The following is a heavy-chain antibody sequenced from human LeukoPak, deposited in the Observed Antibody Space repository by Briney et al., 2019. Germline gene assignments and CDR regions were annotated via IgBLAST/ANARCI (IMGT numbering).Heavy chain of an antibody. CDR3: ARHGPMSSFDS. J-gene: IGHJ4*02. CDR2: MYYTGSS. CDR1: GGSISGYY. V-gene: IGHV4-59*08. Sequence: SETLSLTCTVSGGSISGYYWSWIRQPPGKGLEWIGFMYYTGSSTYNPSLKSRVTISLDTSMTQFSLKLSSVTAADTAVYFCARHGPMSSFDSWGQGTLVTVSS.